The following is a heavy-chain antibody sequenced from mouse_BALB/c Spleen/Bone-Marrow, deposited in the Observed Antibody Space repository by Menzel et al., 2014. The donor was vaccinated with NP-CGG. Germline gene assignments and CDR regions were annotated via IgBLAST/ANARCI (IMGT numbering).Heavy chain of an antibody. CDR3: ARSGKVRNAMDY. CDR1: GYTFTDHA. D-gene: IGHD2-14*01. Sequence: QVQLKQSGAKLVRPGVSVKISCKGSGYTFTDHAIHWVKRSHAKSLEWIGVISGYYGDAIYNQKFKGKATMTVDKSSSTAYMELARLTSEDSAIYYCARSGKVRNAMDYWGQGTLVTVSS. CDR2: ISGYYGDA. J-gene: IGHJ4*01. V-gene: IGHV1S137*01.